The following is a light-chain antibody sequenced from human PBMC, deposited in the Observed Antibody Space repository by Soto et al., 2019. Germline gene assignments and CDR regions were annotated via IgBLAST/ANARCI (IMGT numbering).Light chain of an antibody. J-gene: IGLJ2*01. CDR1: SGDVGAYNY. CDR3: SSYSGGKTFI. V-gene: IGLV2-8*01. Sequence: QSALTQPPSASGSPGQSVTISCTGTSGDVGAYNYVSWYQQHPGKAPKLMIYEVTKRPSGVPDRFSGSKSGATASLTVSGLQSEDEADYYCSSYSGGKTFIFGGGTKLTVL. CDR2: EVT.